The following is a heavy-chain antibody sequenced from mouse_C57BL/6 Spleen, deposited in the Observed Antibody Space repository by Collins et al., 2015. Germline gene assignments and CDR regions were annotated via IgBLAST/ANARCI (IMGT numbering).Heavy chain of an antibody. D-gene: IGHD1-1*01. V-gene: IGHV1-82*01. Sequence: VKISCNASGYAFSSSWMNWVKQRPGKGLEWIGRIYPGDGDTNYNGNFKGKATLTADKSSSTAYMQLSSLTSEDSAVYFCARSSFITTDYWGQGTTLTVSS. J-gene: IGHJ2*01. CDR3: ARSSFITTDY. CDR1: GYAFSSSW. CDR2: IYPGDGDT.